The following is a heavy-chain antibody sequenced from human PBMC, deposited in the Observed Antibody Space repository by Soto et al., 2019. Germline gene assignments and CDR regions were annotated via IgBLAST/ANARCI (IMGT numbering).Heavy chain of an antibody. CDR2: IYYSGST. J-gene: IGHJ5*02. Sequence: PSETLSLTCTVSGGSISSGDYYWSWIRQPPGKGLEWIGYIYYSGSTYYNPSLKSRVTISVDTSKNRFSLKLSSVTAADTAVYYCAREVIVVVPAASNNWFDPWGQGTLVTVSS. CDR3: AREVIVVVPAASNNWFDP. V-gene: IGHV4-30-4*01. CDR1: GGSISSGDYY. D-gene: IGHD2-2*01.